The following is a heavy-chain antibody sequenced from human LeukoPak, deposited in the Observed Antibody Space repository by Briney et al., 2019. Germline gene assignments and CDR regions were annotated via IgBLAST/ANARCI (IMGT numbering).Heavy chain of an antibody. CDR2: ISGSGGST. V-gene: IGHV3-23*01. Sequence: GGSLRLSCAASGFTFSSYAMSWVRQAPEKGLEWVSAISGSGGSTYYADSVKGRFTISRDNSKNTLFLQMNSLRAEDTAVYYCAIGSTSGWYGWFDPWGQGTLVTVSS. CDR3: AIGSTSGWYGWFDP. D-gene: IGHD6-19*01. CDR1: GFTFSSYA. J-gene: IGHJ5*02.